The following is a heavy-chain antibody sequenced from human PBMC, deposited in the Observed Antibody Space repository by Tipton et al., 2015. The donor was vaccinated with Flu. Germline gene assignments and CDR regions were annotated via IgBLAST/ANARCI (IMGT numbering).Heavy chain of an antibody. D-gene: IGHD3-3*01. CDR2: ISSSSSYI. CDR3: ARDRSGYESNAFDI. V-gene: IGHV3-21*01. J-gene: IGHJ3*02. Sequence: SLRLSCAASGFTFSSYSMNWVRQAPGKGLEWVSSISSSSSYIYYADSVKGRFTISRDNAKNSLYLQMNSLRAEDTAVYYCARDRSGYESNAFDIWGQGTMVTVSS. CDR1: GFTFSSYS.